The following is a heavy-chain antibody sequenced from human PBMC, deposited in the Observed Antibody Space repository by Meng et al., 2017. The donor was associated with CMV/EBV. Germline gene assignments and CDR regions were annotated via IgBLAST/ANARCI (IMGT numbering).Heavy chain of an antibody. J-gene: IGHJ4*02. CDR3: ARRGVVIGDFEY. V-gene: IGHV3-66*02. Sequence: GESLKISCAASGFTVSSNYMSWVRQAPGKGLEWVSVIYSGGSTYYADSVKGRFTISRDNSKNTLYLQMNSLRAEDTAVYYCARRGVVIGDFEYWGQGTLVTVSS. CDR1: GFTVSSNY. D-gene: IGHD3-3*01. CDR2: IYSGGST.